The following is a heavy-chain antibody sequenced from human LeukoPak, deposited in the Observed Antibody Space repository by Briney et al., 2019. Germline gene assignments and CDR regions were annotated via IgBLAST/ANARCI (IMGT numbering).Heavy chain of an antibody. J-gene: IGHJ4*02. D-gene: IGHD3-9*01. CDR2: IRQDGSEK. Sequence: GGSLRLSCAASGFTFSTYWMSWVRQAPGKGLEWVANIRQDGSEKYYVDSVKGQFTISRDNADNSLYLQMNSLKPEDTAVYYCARSYNVLTAFDYWGQGTLVTVSS. CDR1: GFTFSTYW. V-gene: IGHV3-7*03. CDR3: ARSYNVLTAFDY.